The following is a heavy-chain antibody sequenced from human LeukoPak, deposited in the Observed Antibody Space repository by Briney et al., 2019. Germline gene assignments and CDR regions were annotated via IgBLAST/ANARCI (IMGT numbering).Heavy chain of an antibody. V-gene: IGHV4-59*08. D-gene: IGHD1-26*01. J-gene: IGHJ3*02. CDR2: MYYSGNT. CDR1: GGSISSYY. CDR3: ARHTLVGARNAFDI. Sequence: SETLSLTCNVSGGSISSYYWSWIRQPPGKGLEWIGYMYYSGNTNYNPSLKSRVTTSVDSSKNLFSLKLSSVTAADTAVYYCARHTLVGARNAFDIWGQGTMVTVSS.